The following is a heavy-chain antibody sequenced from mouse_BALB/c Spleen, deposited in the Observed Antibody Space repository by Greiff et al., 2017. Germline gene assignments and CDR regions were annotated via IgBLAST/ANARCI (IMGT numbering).Heavy chain of an antibody. CDR1: GYTFTSYT. J-gene: IGHJ2*01. CDR2: INPSSGYT. D-gene: IGHD1-1*01. V-gene: IGHV1-4*02. CDR3: ARGAYGSSLDY. Sequence: QVQLQQSAAELARPGASVKMSCKASGYTFTSYTMHWVKQRPGQGLEWIGYINPSSGYTEYNQKFKDKTTLTADKSSSTAYMQLSSLTSEDSAVYYCARGAYGSSLDYWGQGTTLTVSS.